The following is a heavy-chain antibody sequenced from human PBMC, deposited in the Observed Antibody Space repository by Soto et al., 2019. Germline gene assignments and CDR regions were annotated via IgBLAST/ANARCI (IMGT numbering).Heavy chain of an antibody. Sequence: EVQLVESGGGLVQPGGSLRLSCAASGFTFSNYWMHWVRQAPGKGLVWVSRIKSDGSSISYADSVKGRFTISRDTARNTLYLQMNSLRADDTAVYDFARGGLSGSGSYTQGDYWGQGTLVNVAS. CDR1: GFTFSNYW. J-gene: IGHJ4*02. CDR2: IKSDGSSI. CDR3: ARGGLSGSGSYTQGDY. D-gene: IGHD3-10*01. V-gene: IGHV3-74*01.